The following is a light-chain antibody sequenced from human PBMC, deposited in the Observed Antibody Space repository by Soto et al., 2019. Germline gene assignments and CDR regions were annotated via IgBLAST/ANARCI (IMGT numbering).Light chain of an antibody. CDR3: QQYGSSGT. CDR2: GAS. Sequence: EIVLTQSPGTLSLSPGERATLSCRASQSVSNNYLAWYQQKPGQAPRLLICGASNRATGIPDRFSGSGSGTGFTLTISRLEPEDFAVYYCQQYGSSGTFGQGTKV. CDR1: QSVSNNY. J-gene: IGKJ1*01. V-gene: IGKV3-20*01.